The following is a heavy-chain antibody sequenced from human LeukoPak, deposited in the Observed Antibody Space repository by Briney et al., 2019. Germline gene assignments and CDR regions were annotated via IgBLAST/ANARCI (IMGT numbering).Heavy chain of an antibody. CDR2: ISSDGVST. D-gene: IGHD1-14*01. V-gene: IGHV3-64D*06. CDR3: AREWRITGNCDY. Sequence: GGSLRLSCSASGFTFSNYPMHWVRQAPGKGLEYVSAISSDGVSTYYGASVKGRFTISRDNSRNTLYLQMSSLRAEDTALYYCAREWRITGNCDYWGQGTLVTVSS. CDR1: GFTFSNYP. J-gene: IGHJ4*02.